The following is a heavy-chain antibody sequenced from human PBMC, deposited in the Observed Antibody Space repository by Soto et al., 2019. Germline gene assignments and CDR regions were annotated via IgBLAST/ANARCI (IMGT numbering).Heavy chain of an antibody. D-gene: IGHD3-10*01. V-gene: IGHV1-2*04. J-gene: IGHJ6*02. CDR2: INPNSGGT. CDR3: ARSLLWFGELLFDYGMDV. Sequence: ASVKVSCKASGYTFTGYYMHWVRQAPGQGLEWMGWINPNSGGTNYAQKFQGWVTMTRDTSISTAYMELSRLRSDDTAVYYCARSLLWFGELLFDYGMDVWGQGTTVTVSS. CDR1: GYTFTGYY.